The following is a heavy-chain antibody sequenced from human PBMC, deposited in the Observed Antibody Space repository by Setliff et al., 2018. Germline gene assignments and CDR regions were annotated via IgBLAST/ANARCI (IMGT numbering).Heavy chain of an antibody. V-gene: IGHV1-46*01. CDR3: ARDRAIVVVTATGTLNY. D-gene: IGHD2-21*02. CDR2: INPSGGST. CDR1: GYTFTSYY. Sequence: VKVSCKASGYTFTSYYMHWVRQAPGQGLEWMGIINPSGGSTSYAQKFQGRVTMTRDTSTSTVYMELSSLRSEDTAVYYCARDRAIVVVTATGTLNYWGQGTLVTVSS. J-gene: IGHJ4*02.